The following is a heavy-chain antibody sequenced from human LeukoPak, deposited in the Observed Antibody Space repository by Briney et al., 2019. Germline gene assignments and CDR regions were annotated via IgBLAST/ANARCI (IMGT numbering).Heavy chain of an antibody. V-gene: IGHV3-21*01. J-gene: IGHJ6*02. D-gene: IGHD6-13*01. CDR2: ISSSSSYI. CDR3: ARYKEAAAGPSYGMDV. CDR1: GFTFSSYS. Sequence: GGSLRLSCAASGFTFSSYSMNAGREAPGKGLEWVSSISSSSSYIYYADSVKGRFIISRDNAKNSLYLQMNSLRAEDTAVYYCARYKEAAAGPSYGMDVWGQGTTVTVSS.